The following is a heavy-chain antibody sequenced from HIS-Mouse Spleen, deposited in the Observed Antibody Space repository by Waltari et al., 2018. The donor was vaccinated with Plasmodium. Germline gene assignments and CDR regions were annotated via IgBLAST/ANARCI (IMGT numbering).Heavy chain of an antibody. J-gene: IGHJ4*02. Sequence: EVQLVESGGGLVQPGGSLRLSCAASGFTVSSNYMSWVRQAPGKGLELVSFIYSGGSTYYADSVKGIFTISRDNSKNTLYLQMNSLRAEDTAVYYCATPRVGGSYFDYWGQGTLVTVSS. CDR2: IYSGGST. D-gene: IGHD1-26*01. V-gene: IGHV3-66*01. CDR3: ATPRVGGSYFDY. CDR1: GFTVSSNY.